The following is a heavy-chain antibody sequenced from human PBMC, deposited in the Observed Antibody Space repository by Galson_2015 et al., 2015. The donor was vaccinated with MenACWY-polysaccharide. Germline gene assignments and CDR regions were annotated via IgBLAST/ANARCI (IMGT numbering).Heavy chain of an antibody. D-gene: IGHD6-13*01. CDR3: AREGSRIVFHAFDV. Sequence: SLRLSCAASGIRFSGSGMHWVRQAPGKGLEWVAVIQYDGTNKVYADSVKGRFSISRDNSKNTLYLEMKSLRADDTALYYCAREGSRIVFHAFDVWGQGTMVTVSS. V-gene: IGHV3-33*01. CDR1: GIRFSGSG. J-gene: IGHJ3*01. CDR2: IQYDGTNK.